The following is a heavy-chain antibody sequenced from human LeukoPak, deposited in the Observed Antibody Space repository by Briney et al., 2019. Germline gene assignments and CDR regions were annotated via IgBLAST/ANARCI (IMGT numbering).Heavy chain of an antibody. CDR2: IVVGSGNT. CDR3: AAGYIGGAMVTNAFDI. J-gene: IGHJ3*02. D-gene: IGHD5-18*01. V-gene: IGHV1-58*01. CDR1: GFSFTNSA. Sequence: ASVRVSCKASGFSFTNSAVQWVRQARGQGLEWIGWIVVGSGNTIYVQKFQERVTITRDMSTSTAYMELSSLRSEDTAVYYCAAGYIGGAMVTNAFDIWGQGIMVTVSS.